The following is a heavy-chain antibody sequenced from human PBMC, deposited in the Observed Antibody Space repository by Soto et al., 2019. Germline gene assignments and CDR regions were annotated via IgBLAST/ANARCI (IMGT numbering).Heavy chain of an antibody. V-gene: IGHV2-5*01. CDR1: GFSLSTSGVG. Sequence: QITLKESGPTLVKPTQTLTLTCTFSGFSLSTSGVGVGWIRQPPGKALEWLALIYWNDDKRYSPSLKSRLTITKDISKNQVVLTMTNMDPVDTATYYCAHRRDPVAPIDYWGQGTLVTVSS. CDR2: IYWNDDK. D-gene: IGHD2-15*01. J-gene: IGHJ4*02. CDR3: AHRRDPVAPIDY.